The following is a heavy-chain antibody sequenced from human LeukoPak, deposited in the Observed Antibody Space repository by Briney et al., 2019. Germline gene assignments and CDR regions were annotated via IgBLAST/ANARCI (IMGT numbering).Heavy chain of an antibody. Sequence: GSLRLSCAASGFTFSSYAMSWVRQAPGKGLEWVSAISGSGGSTYYADSVKGRFTISRDNSKNTLSLQMHSLRAEDTAVYYCAKDLATKYALDYWGQGTLVTVSS. CDR3: AKDLATKYALDY. D-gene: IGHD2-8*01. CDR1: GFTFSSYA. CDR2: ISGSGGST. J-gene: IGHJ4*02. V-gene: IGHV3-23*01.